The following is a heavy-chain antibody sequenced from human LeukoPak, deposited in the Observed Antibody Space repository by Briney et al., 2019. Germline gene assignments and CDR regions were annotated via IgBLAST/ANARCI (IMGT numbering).Heavy chain of an antibody. CDR3: AREAPFSGSYYSSWDY. V-gene: IGHV4-4*02. D-gene: IGHD1-26*01. CDR1: GGSISSSNW. CDR2: IYHSGST. Sequence: SGTLSLTCAVSGGSISSSNWWSWVRQPPGKGLEWIGEIYHSGSTNYNPSLKSRVTISVDRSKNQFSLKLSSVTAADTAVYYCAREAPFSGSYYSSWDYWGQGTLVTVSS. J-gene: IGHJ4*02.